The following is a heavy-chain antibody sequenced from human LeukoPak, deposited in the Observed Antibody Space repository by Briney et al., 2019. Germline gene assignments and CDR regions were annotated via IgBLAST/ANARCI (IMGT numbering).Heavy chain of an antibody. CDR1: GGSISSYY. V-gene: IGHV4-4*08. Sequence: SETLSLTCTVSGGSISSYYWSWIRQPPGKGLEWIGYIYTSGSTNYNPSLKSRVTISVDTSKNQFSLKLSSVTAADTAVYYCARDPGTTLYYYYYMDVWGKGTTVTVSS. J-gene: IGHJ6*03. D-gene: IGHD4-17*01. CDR2: IYTSGST. CDR3: ARDPGTTLYYYYYMDV.